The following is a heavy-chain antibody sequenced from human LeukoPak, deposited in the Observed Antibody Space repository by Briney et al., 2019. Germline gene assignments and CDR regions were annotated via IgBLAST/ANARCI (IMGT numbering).Heavy chain of an antibody. D-gene: IGHD2-2*02. CDR2: MNPNSGNT. Sequence: ASVKVSCKASGYTFTSYDINWVRQATGQGLEWMGWMNPNSGNTGYAQKFQGRVTMTRNTSISTAYMELSSLRSEDTAVYYCARGGIVVVPAAIGWFDPWGQGTLDTVSS. CDR1: GYTFTSYD. J-gene: IGHJ5*02. V-gene: IGHV1-8*01. CDR3: ARGGIVVVPAAIGWFDP.